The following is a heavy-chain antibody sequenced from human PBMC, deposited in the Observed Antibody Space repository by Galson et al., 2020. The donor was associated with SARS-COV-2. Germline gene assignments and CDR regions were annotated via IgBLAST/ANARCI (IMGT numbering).Heavy chain of an antibody. D-gene: IGHD6-13*01. V-gene: IGHV2-70*01. CDR2: IYWDDDK. Sequence: SGATLVKPTQTPTLTCTFSGFSLSTSGTCVTWIRQPPGKALEWLALIYWDDDKYYSTSLKTRLTISKDTSKNQVVLTMTNMDPGDTATYYCARMAEYSSSWFFDYWGQGTLVTVSS. J-gene: IGHJ4*02. CDR3: ARMAEYSSSWFFDY. CDR1: GFSLSTSGTC.